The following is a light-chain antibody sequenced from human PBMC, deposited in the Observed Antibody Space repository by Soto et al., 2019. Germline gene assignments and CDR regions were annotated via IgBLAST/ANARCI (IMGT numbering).Light chain of an antibody. J-gene: IGLJ1*01. CDR3: CIYAVTPHA. V-gene: IGLV2-11*01. CDR2: DVS. CDR1: SIEVGGYNY. Sequence: QSALTQPRSVSQSPGQSVTISRTGTSIEVGGYNYVSWYQQHPGKAPKLMIYDVSKRPSGVPDRFSGSKSGNTASLTISGLRAVFDDEYYCCIYAVTPHAVGT.